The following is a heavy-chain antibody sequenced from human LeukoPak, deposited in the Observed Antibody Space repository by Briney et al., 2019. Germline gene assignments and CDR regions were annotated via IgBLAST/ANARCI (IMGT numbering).Heavy chain of an antibody. Sequence: SVKVSCKASGGTFSSYAISWVRQAPGQGLEWMGGIIPIFGTANYAQKFQGRVTITTDESTSTAYMELSSLRSDDTAVYYCARVVYDFWSGYYIDYWGQGTLVTVSS. CDR1: GGTFSSYA. CDR2: IIPIFGTA. D-gene: IGHD3-3*01. CDR3: ARVVYDFWSGYYIDY. J-gene: IGHJ4*02. V-gene: IGHV1-69*05.